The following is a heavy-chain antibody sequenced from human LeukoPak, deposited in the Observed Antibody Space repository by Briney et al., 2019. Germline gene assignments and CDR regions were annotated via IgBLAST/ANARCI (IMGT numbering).Heavy chain of an antibody. J-gene: IGHJ5*02. CDR3: AGYYYDSSRGFDL. V-gene: IGHV3-20*04. Sequence: PGGSLRLSCAASGFKFDDYGMSWVRQVPGKGLEWVCDINWNGAWTGYADSVKGRFTISRDNAKNSLYLQMNSLRAEDTALYYCAGYYYDSSRGFDLWGQGTLVTVSA. CDR1: GFKFDDYG. D-gene: IGHD3-22*01. CDR2: INWNGAWT.